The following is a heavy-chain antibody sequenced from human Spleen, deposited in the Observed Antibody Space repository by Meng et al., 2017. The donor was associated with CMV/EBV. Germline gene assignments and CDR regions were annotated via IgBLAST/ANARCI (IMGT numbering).Heavy chain of an antibody. CDR1: GFTFSIAW. CDR2: IKSETDGGTT. J-gene: IGHJ4*02. Sequence: SCSASGFTFSIAWMSWVRQAPGKGLEWVGRIKSETDGGTTDYAARVKGRFTISRDDSKNKLYLQMDSLKAEDTALYYCSTASSWRSWGQGTLVTVSS. CDR3: STASSWRS. V-gene: IGHV3-15*01.